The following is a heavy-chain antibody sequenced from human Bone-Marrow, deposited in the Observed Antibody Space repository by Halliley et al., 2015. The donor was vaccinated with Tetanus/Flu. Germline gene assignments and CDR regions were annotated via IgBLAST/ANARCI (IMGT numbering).Heavy chain of an antibody. D-gene: IGHD2-15*01. Sequence: TLSLTCTVSGGSISSYYWSWIRQPPGKGLEWIGYIYYSGSTNYNPSLRSRGTISLDTSKNQFSLKLSSVTAAATAVYYCARSHGAYCRGGNGYSCLDYWGQGTLVTVSS. V-gene: IGHV4-59*01. CDR3: ARSHGAYCRGGNGYSCLDY. CDR2: IYYSGST. CDR1: GGSISSYY. J-gene: IGHJ4*02.